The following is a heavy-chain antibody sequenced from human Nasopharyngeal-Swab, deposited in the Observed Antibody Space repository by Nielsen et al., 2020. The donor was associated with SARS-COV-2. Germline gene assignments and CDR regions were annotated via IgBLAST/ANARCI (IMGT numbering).Heavy chain of an antibody. J-gene: IGHJ4*02. CDR1: GYSFTGYY. Sequence: ASVKVSCKASGYSFTGYYLHWVRQAPGQGLEWVGCINPDSGDTKYAQKFQGRVTVTRDTSRSTAYIELSRLRSDDTAVYYCARDYYDNYDSDYWGQGTLVTVSS. D-gene: IGHD3-22*01. CDR2: INPDSGDT. V-gene: IGHV1-2*02. CDR3: ARDYYDNYDSDY.